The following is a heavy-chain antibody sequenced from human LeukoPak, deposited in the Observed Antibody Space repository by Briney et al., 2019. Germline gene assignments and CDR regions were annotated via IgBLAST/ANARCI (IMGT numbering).Heavy chain of an antibody. D-gene: IGHD3-3*01. Sequence: PSETLSLTCTVSGGSINNYYWSWIRQPPGKGLEWIGYIYYTGSTNYNPSLKSRVIISVDTSKNQFSLKLSSVTAADTAVYYCANATLCYDFWSAENHYFDYWGQGTLVTVSS. V-gene: IGHV4-59*01. CDR3: ANATLCYDFWSAENHYFDY. CDR1: GGSINNYY. CDR2: IYYTGST. J-gene: IGHJ4*02.